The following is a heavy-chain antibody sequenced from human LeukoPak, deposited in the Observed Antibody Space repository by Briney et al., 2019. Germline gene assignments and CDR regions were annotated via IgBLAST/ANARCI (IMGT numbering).Heavy chain of an antibody. Sequence: SETLSLTCTVSGGSISSSNYYWGWIRQPPGKGLEWIGSTYYGGNTNYNPSLKSRVTLSVDTSKNQFSLKVSSVTAADTAVYYCARHPSCTTITHCSFDFWGRGTLVTVSS. V-gene: IGHV4-39*01. D-gene: IGHD4-11*01. J-gene: IGHJ4*02. CDR1: GGSISSSNYY. CDR3: ARHPSCTTITHCSFDF. CDR2: TYYGGNT.